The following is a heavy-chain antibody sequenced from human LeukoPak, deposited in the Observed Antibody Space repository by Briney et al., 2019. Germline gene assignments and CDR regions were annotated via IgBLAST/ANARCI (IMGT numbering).Heavy chain of an antibody. CDR3: AAQGGSGDLRY. Sequence: GGSLRLSCAASGFPLSETWMNGARQAQGRGWGWVGCIKRIIDGGTTDYAAPVKGTFTVSRDDSINTLYLQMSSLKTEDTAVYYCAAQGGSGDLRYWGQGALVTVSS. D-gene: IGHD4-17*01. J-gene: IGHJ4*02. CDR2: IKRIIDGGTT. CDR1: GFPLSETW. V-gene: IGHV3-15*01.